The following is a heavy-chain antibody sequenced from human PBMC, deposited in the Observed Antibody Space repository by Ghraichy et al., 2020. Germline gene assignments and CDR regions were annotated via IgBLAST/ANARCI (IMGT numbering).Heavy chain of an antibody. CDR2: IRSKAYGGTT. CDR3: TSMRGTGWPNDY. CDR1: GFTFGDYA. J-gene: IGHJ4*02. Sequence: GGYLRLSCTASGFTFGDYAMSWFRQAPGKGLEWVGFIRSKAYGGTTEYAASVKGRFTISRDDSKSIAYLQMQSLKTEDTAVYYCTSMRGTGWPNDYWGQGTLVTVSS. D-gene: IGHD6-19*01. V-gene: IGHV3-49*03.